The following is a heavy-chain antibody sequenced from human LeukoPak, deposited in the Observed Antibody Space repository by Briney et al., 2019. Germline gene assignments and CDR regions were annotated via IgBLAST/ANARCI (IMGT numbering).Heavy chain of an antibody. J-gene: IGHJ4*02. Sequence: SETLSLTCAVYGGSFSGYYWSWIRQPPGKGLEWIGEINHSGSTYYNPSLKSRVTISVDTSKNQFSLKLSSVTAADTAVYYCARDRGDIAAADFFDYWGQGTLVTVSS. CDR2: INHSGST. CDR3: ARDRGDIAAADFFDY. CDR1: GGSFSGYY. V-gene: IGHV4-34*01. D-gene: IGHD6-13*01.